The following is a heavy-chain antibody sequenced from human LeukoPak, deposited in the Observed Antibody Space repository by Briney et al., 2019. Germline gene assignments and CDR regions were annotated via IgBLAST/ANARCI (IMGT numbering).Heavy chain of an antibody. Sequence: GGSLRLSCAASGFTVSSNYMSWVRQAPGKGLEWVSVIYSCGSTYYADSVKGRFTISRDNSKNTLYLQMNSLRAENTAVYYCASQRGYSGYAWFDPWGQGTLVTVSS. J-gene: IGHJ5*02. D-gene: IGHD5-12*01. CDR2: IYSCGST. CDR1: GFTVSSNY. CDR3: ASQRGYSGYAWFDP. V-gene: IGHV3-66*04.